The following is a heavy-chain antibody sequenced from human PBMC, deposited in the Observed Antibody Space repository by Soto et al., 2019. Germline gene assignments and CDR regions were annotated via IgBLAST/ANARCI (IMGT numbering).Heavy chain of an antibody. D-gene: IGHD4-17*01. CDR3: AKDGDGRLVGYYGGYVRARGGNDAFDI. CDR1: GFTFSSYA. V-gene: IGHV3-23*01. J-gene: IGHJ3*02. CDR2: ISGSGGST. Sequence: EVQLLESGGGLVQPGGSLRLSCAASGFTFSSYAMSWVRQAPGKGLEWVSAISGSGGSTYYADSVKGRFTISRDNSKNTLYLQMSSLRPEETAVYYCAKDGDGRLVGYYGGYVRARGGNDAFDIWGQGTMVTVSP.